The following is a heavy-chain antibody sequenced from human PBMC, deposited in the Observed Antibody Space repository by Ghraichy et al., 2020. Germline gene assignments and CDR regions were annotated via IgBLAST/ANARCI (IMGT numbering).Heavy chain of an antibody. CDR2: IWHDESNK. Sequence: GGSRRLSCVTSQIPFSTSGMHWVRQAPGKGLEWVATIWHDESNKYYVDSVKGRFTISRDNSKNTLYLQMNSLRVDDTAVYYCARDSGRTCADHWGQGTLVTVSS. J-gene: IGHJ4*02. V-gene: IGHV3-33*01. D-gene: IGHD1-26*01. CDR1: QIPFSTSG. CDR3: ARDSGRTCADH.